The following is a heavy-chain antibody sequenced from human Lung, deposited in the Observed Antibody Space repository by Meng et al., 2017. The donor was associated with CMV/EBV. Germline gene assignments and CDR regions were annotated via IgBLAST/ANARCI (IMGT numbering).Heavy chain of an antibody. Sequence: ASVXVSCKASGYTFTGYYMHWVRQAPGQGLEWMGWINPNSDGTNYAQKFQGRVTMTRDTSISTAYMELSRLKSEDTAVYYCARRQYQLVGLAAFDIWVQGTXVTVSS. CDR1: GYTFTGYY. J-gene: IGHJ3*02. V-gene: IGHV1-2*02. CDR3: ARRQYQLVGLAAFDI. CDR2: INPNSDGT. D-gene: IGHD2-2*01.